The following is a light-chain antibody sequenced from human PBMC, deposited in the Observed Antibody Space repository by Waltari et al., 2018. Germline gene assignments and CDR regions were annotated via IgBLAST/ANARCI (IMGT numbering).Light chain of an antibody. V-gene: IGKV2-28*01. CDR1: QSVLDGNGHNF. Sequence: IVLTQSHRSMTVTPGETASISCRSSQSVLDGNGHNFLHWYVQKPGQSPQLLIYLTSGRASGVPDRFRGGGSGTDFTLEISRVEAEDVGFYYCMQAQELPFTFGQGTQLEIK. J-gene: IGKJ2*01. CDR3: MQAQELPFT. CDR2: LTS.